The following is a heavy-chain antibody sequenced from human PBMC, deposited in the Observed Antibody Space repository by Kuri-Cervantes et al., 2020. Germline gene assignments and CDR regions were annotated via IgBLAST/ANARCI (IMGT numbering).Heavy chain of an antibody. J-gene: IGHJ4*02. Sequence: SETLSLTCTVSGGSINNYYWIWIRQPPGKGLEWIGYIYYTGSTNYSPSLKSRVTISVDTSKNQFSLKLSSVTAADTAVYYCARDSEWATICYYWGQGTLVTVSS. CDR2: IYYTGST. D-gene: IGHD2-2*01. V-gene: IGHV4-59*12. CDR1: GGSINNYY. CDR3: ARDSEWATICYY.